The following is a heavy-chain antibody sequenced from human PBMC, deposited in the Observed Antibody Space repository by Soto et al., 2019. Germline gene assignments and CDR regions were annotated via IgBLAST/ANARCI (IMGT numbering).Heavy chain of an antibody. J-gene: IGHJ4*02. CDR1: GGSISRSKW. CDR2: IYHSGST. CDR3: ARLGSGSSIDY. Sequence: PSETRSLTCAVSGGSISRSKWWSWVRQPPGKGLEWIGEIYHSGSTNYNPSLKSRVTISVDKSKNQFSLKLSSVTAADTAVYYCARLGSGSSIDYWGQGTLVTVSS. D-gene: IGHD3-22*01. V-gene: IGHV4-4*02.